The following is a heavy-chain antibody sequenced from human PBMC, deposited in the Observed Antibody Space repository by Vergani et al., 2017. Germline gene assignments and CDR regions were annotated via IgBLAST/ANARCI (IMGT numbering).Heavy chain of an antibody. D-gene: IGHD2-2*01. CDR3: ARLGKKSIVVVPAAISY. CDR1: GGSISSSNW. J-gene: IGHJ4*02. V-gene: IGHV4-4*02. Sequence: QVQLQESGPGLVKPSGTLSLTCAVSGGSISSSNWWSWVRKPPGKGLEWIGEIYHSGSTNYNPSLKSRVTISVDKSKNQFSLKLSSVTAADTAVYYCARLGKKSIVVVPAAISYWGQGTLVTVSS. CDR2: IYHSGST.